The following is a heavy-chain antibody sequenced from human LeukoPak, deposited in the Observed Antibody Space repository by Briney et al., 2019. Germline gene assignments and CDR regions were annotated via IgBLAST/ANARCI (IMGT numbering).Heavy chain of an antibody. Sequence: SETLSLTCTVSGGSISSGSYYWSWIRQPAGKGLEWIGRIYTSGSTNYNPSLKSRVTISVDTSKNQFSLKLSSVTAADTAVYYCARMWRGVAAAGTLFSGYYYYMDVWGKGTTVTISS. D-gene: IGHD6-13*01. J-gene: IGHJ6*03. V-gene: IGHV4-61*02. CDR3: ARMWRGVAAAGTLFSGYYYYMDV. CDR1: GGSISSGSYY. CDR2: IYTSGST.